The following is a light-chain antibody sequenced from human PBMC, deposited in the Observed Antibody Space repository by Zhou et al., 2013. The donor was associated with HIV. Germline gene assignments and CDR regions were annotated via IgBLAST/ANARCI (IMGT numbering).Light chain of an antibody. CDR1: QDISSW. Sequence: DIQMTQSPSSVSASVGDRVTITCRASQDISSWLAWYQQKPGQAPKFLIYAASRLQTWVPSRFSGSGSGTDFTLTISSLQPEDFATYYCQQADSFPLTFGGGT. V-gene: IGKV1-12*01. CDR2: AAS. J-gene: IGKJ4*01. CDR3: QQADSFPLT.